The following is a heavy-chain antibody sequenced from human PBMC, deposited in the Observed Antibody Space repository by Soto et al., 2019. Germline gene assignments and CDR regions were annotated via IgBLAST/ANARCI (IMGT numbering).Heavy chain of an antibody. V-gene: IGHV1-2*02. Sequence: ASVKVSSKASGYTFTGSYLHWVRQAPGQGLEWMGWINPNSGGTNYAQMFQGRVTMTRDTSISTAYMELSRLRSDDTAVYYCARDRSFIGGSCYFWFDPWGQGTLVTVSS. J-gene: IGHJ5*02. CDR2: INPNSGGT. CDR3: ARDRSFIGGSCYFWFDP. CDR1: GYTFTGSY. D-gene: IGHD2-15*01.